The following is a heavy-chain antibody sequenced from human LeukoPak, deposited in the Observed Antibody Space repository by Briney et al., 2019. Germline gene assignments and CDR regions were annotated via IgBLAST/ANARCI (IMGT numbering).Heavy chain of an antibody. CDR1: GFTFSSYG. Sequence: GGSLRLSCAASGFTFSSYGMSWVRQAPGKGLEWVSTISASGGSTYYADSVKGRFTTSRDNSKNTLYLQMNSLRVEDTAVYYCAKGTERYSKNFDYWGQGILVSVSS. CDR2: ISASGGST. J-gene: IGHJ4*02. V-gene: IGHV3-23*01. CDR3: AKGTERYSKNFDY. D-gene: IGHD3-9*01.